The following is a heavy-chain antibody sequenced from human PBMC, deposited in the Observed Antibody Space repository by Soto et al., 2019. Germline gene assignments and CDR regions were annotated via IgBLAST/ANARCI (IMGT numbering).Heavy chain of an antibody. J-gene: IGHJ4*02. D-gene: IGHD2-15*01. CDR2: IYYSGST. Sequence: SETLSLTCTVSGGSISSYYWSWIRQPPGKGLEWIGYIYYSGSTNYNPSPKSRVTISVDTSKNQFSLKLSSVTAADTAVYYCARGYCSGGSCHTFDYWGQGTLVTVSS. CDR3: ARGYCSGGSCHTFDY. CDR1: GGSISSYY. V-gene: IGHV4-59*01.